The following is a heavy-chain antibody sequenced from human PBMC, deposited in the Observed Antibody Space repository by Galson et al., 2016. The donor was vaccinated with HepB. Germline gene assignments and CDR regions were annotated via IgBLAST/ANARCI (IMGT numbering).Heavy chain of an antibody. CDR3: ARDITVAGTVSDY. Sequence: SLRLSCAASGFTFSSYGIHWVRQAPGKGLEWVAVIWYDGSNKYYADSVKGRFTISRDNSKNTLYLQMNSLRVEDTAVYYCARDITVAGTVSDYCGQGTLVTVSS. CDR1: GFTFSSYG. J-gene: IGHJ4*02. D-gene: IGHD6-19*01. CDR2: IWYDGSNK. V-gene: IGHV3-33*01.